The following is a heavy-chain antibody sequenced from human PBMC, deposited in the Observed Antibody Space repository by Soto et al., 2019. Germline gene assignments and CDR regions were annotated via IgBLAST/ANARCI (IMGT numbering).Heavy chain of an antibody. D-gene: IGHD3-10*01. CDR1: GGSISGINW. CDR3: ERFGSGMDA. CDR2: IYHSGST. V-gene: IGHV4-4*02. Sequence: TLSLTCAVCGGSISGINWWYWVRQPPGKGLEWIGEIYHSGSTHYNPSLKSRVTISVDKSKNQFSLRLSSVTAADTAVYYCERFGSGMDAWGQGNTLTVSS. J-gene: IGHJ6*02.